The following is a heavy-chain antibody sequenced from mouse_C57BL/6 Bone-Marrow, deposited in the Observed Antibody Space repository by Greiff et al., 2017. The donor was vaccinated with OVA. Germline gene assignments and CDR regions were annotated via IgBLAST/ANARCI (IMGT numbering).Heavy chain of an antibody. V-gene: IGHV2-2*01. CDR1: GFSLTSYG. CDR3: ARGGNYADYYAMDY. D-gene: IGHD2-1*01. CDR2: IWSGGST. Sequence: VMLVESGPGLVQPSQSLSITCTVSGFSLTSYGVHWVRQSPGKGLEWLGVIWSGGSTDYNAAFISRLSISKDNSKSQVFFKMNSLQADDTAIYYCARGGNYADYYAMDYWGQGTSVTVSS. J-gene: IGHJ4*01.